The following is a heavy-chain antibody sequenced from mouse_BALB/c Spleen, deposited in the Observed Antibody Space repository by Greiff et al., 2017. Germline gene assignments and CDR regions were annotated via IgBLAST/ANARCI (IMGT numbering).Heavy chain of an antibody. CDR2: ISSGGGST. D-gene: IGHD2-1*01. Sequence: EVKVVESGGGLVKPGGSLKLSCAASGFAFSSYDMSWVRQTPEKRLEWVAYISSGGGSTYYPDTVKGRFTISRDNAKNTLYLQMSSLKSEDTAMYYCARGDYGKGYAMDYWGQGTSVTVSS. J-gene: IGHJ4*01. CDR1: GFAFSSYD. V-gene: IGHV5-12-1*01. CDR3: ARGDYGKGYAMDY.